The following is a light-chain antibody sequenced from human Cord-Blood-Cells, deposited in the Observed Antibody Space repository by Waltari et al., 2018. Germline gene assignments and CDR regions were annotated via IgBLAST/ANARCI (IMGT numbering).Light chain of an antibody. CDR3: QAWDSSTVV. CDR2: QDS. Sequence: SYELTQPPSVSVSPGQTASITCSGDKWGDKYACWYQQKPGQSPVLVIYQDSKRPSGIPERFSGSNSGNTATLTISGTQAMDEADYHCQAWDSSTVVFGGGTKLTVL. V-gene: IGLV3-1*01. CDR1: KWGDKY. J-gene: IGLJ2*01.